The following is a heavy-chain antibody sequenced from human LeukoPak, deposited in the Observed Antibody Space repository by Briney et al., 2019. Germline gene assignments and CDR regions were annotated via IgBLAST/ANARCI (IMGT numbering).Heavy chain of an antibody. CDR2: INEDVSAK. Sequence: GGSLRLSCAAAGFTFSIFWMRWVRQAAGEVLEWVANINEDVSAKYYVSSVKGGFTLSRDNANRPLDLQVNSLRAEDMAVYYCTKSRRDGNDYWGQGTLVTVSS. CDR1: GFTFSIFW. J-gene: IGHJ4*02. V-gene: IGHV3-7*01. D-gene: IGHD5-24*01. CDR3: TKSRRDGNDY.